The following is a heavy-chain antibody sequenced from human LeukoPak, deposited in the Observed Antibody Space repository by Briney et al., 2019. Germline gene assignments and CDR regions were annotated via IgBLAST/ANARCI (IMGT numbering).Heavy chain of an antibody. CDR1: GFTFSSYA. CDR3: ARRGSYSGTSGYSSSWYGEFDY. D-gene: IGHD6-13*01. J-gene: IGHJ4*02. V-gene: IGHV3-30-3*01. CDR2: ISYDGSNK. Sequence: PGRSLTLSCAASGFTFSSYAMLWVRQAPGKGLEWVAVISYDGSNKYYADSVKGRFTISRDHSKNTLYLQMNSLRAEDTAVYYCARRGSYSGTSGYSSSWYGEFDYWGQGTLVTVSS.